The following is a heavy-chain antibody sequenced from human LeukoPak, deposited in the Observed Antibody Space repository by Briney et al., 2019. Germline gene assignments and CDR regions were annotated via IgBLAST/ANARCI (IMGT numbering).Heavy chain of an antibody. V-gene: IGHV3-48*01. J-gene: IGHJ4*02. CDR3: AKVSDPDTAMENDY. Sequence: GGSLRLSCAASGFTFSSYSMNWVRQAPGKGLEWVSYISSSSSTIYYADSVKGRFTISRDNSKNTLYLQMNSLRAEDTAVYYCAKVSDPDTAMENDYWGQGTLVTVSS. D-gene: IGHD5-18*01. CDR1: GFTFSSYS. CDR2: ISSSSSTI.